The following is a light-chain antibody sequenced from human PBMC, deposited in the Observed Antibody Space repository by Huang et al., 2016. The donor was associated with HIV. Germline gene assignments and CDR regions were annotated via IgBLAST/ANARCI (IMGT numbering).Light chain of an antibody. CDR3: QQYYSTPLT. J-gene: IGKJ3*01. CDR1: QSVLNTRYNKND. CDR2: WAS. Sequence: DIVMSQSPVSLAVSLVERATINCRSGQSVLNTRYNKNDLAWYQQKPGQPPKLLIYWASTRESGVPDRFSGSGSGTHFTLTLSNLQAEDVAVYYCQQYYSTPLTFGPGTKVDIK. V-gene: IGKV4-1*01.